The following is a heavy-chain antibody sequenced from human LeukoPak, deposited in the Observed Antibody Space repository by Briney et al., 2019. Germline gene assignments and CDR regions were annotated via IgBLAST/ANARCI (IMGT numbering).Heavy chain of an antibody. CDR1: GGTFSSYA. D-gene: IGHD3-10*01. CDR2: IIPIFGTA. Sequence: ASVKVSCKASGGTFSSYAISWVRQAPGQGLEWMGGIIPIFGTANYAQKFQGRVTITADKSTSTAYMELSSLRSEDTAVYYCARDGTDGSGSYYGYWGQGTLVTVSS. V-gene: IGHV1-69*06. CDR3: ARDGTDGSGSYYGY. J-gene: IGHJ4*02.